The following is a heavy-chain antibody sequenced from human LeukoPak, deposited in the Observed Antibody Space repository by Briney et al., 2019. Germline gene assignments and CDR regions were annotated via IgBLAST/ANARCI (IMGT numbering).Heavy chain of an antibody. Sequence: GGSLRLSCVPSGFNFSNYAMSWVRQAPGKGLEWVSSISGSGGSTHYADSVKGRFTISRDKTKNTLYLQMNSLRAEDTAVYYCAKSSYYDASGYYREYYFDYWGQGTLVTVSS. J-gene: IGHJ4*02. D-gene: IGHD3-22*01. CDR2: ISGSGGST. CDR1: GFNFSNYA. CDR3: AKSSYYDASGYYREYYFDY. V-gene: IGHV3-23*01.